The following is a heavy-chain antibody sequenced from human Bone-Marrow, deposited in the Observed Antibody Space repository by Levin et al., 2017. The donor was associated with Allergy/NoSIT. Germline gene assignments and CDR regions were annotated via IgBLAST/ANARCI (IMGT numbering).Heavy chain of an antibody. Sequence: SQTLSLTCAISGDSVSSNSAAWNWIRQSPSRGLEWLGRTYYRSKWYNDYAVSVKSRITINPDTSKNQFSLQLNSVTPEDTAVYYCARAAYSSSARGLYYYYGMDVWGQGTTVTVSS. CDR2: TYYRSKWYN. V-gene: IGHV6-1*01. J-gene: IGHJ6*02. D-gene: IGHD6-6*01. CDR1: GDSVSSNSAA. CDR3: ARAAYSSSARGLYYYYGMDV.